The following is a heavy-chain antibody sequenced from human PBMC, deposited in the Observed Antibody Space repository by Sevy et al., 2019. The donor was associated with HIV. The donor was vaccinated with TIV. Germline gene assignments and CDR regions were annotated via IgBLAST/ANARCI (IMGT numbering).Heavy chain of an antibody. CDR2: IRNKADSYTT. J-gene: IGHJ4*02. Sequence: GGSLRLSCAASGFTFSDHYMEWVRQAPGKGLEWVGRIRNKADSYTTEYAASVKGRLTISRDDSKNSLYLLMNSLKTDDTAVYYCATHAGIAAAGRVFDYWGQGTLVTVSS. CDR3: ATHAGIAAAGRVFDY. CDR1: GFTFSDHY. D-gene: IGHD6-13*01. V-gene: IGHV3-72*01.